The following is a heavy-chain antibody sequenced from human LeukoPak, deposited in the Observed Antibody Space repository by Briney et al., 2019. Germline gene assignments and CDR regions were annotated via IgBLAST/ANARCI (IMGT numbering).Heavy chain of an antibody. D-gene: IGHD6-6*01. CDR2: IYYSEST. V-gene: IGHV4-59*08. CDR3: ARQYRLSSSDPYYYGMDV. Sequence: PSETLSLTCTVSGGSISSYYWSWIRQPPGKGLEWIGYIYYSESTNYNPSLKSRVTISVDTSKNQLSLKLSSVTAADTAVYYCARQYRLSSSDPYYYGMDVWGQGTTVTVSS. J-gene: IGHJ6*02. CDR1: GGSISSYY.